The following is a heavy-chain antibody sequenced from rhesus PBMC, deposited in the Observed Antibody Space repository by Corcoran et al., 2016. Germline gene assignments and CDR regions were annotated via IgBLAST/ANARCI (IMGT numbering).Heavy chain of an antibody. CDR2: IHGDSGGT. Sequence: QVQLQESGPGLLKPSEPLSLTCTVSGGSISSKFWSWIRQSPVKGLKWIGYIHGDSGGTSYNPSLESLVTSSKDTSKNQFSLRVNSVTAADTAVYYCARYLTWTLDYWGQGVMVTVTS. CDR1: GGSISSKF. V-gene: IGHV4-147*01. J-gene: IGHJ4*01. CDR3: ARYLTWTLDY. D-gene: IGHD1-38*01.